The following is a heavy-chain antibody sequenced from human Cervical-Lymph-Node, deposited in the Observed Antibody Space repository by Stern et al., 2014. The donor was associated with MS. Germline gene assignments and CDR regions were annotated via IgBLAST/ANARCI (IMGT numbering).Heavy chain of an antibody. D-gene: IGHD6-6*01. J-gene: IGHJ5*02. CDR2: INPHSGGP. V-gene: IGHV1-2*02. CDR3: TRALRIADRPSPGGHWFDP. Sequence: QVQLVESGAEVEKPGASVKVSCKASGYIFTDYYLHWVRQAPGQGLEWMGRINPHSGGPTYAQTFQGTAPLTRDTSITTAYMDLSRLTSDDTAVYYCTRALRIADRPSPGGHWFDPWGQGTLVIVSS. CDR1: GYIFTDYY.